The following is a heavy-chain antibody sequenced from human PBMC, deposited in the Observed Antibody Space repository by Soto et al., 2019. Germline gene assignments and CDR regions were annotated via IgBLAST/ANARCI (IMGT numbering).Heavy chain of an antibody. CDR3: ARDLGSGSRQHGPRRNNWFDP. Sequence: GASVKVSCKASGYTFTSYGISWVRQAPGQGLEGMGWISAYNGNTNYAQKLQGRVTMTTDTSTSTAYMELRSLRSDDTAVYYCARDLGSGSRQHGPRRNNWFDPWGQGTLVTVSS. CDR1: GYTFTSYG. J-gene: IGHJ5*02. D-gene: IGHD1-26*01. CDR2: ISAYNGNT. V-gene: IGHV1-18*04.